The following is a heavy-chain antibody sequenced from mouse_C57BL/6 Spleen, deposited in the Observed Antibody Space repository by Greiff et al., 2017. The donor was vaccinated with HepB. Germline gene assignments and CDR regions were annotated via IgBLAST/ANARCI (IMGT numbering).Heavy chain of an antibody. Sequence: QVQLQQPGAELVRPGTSVKLSCKASGYTFTSYWMHWVKQRPGQGLEWIGVIDPSDSYTNYNQKFKGKATLTVDTSSSTAYMQLSSLTSEDSAVYYCARERGTYPGAMDYWGQGTSVTVSS. D-gene: IGHD5-1*01. CDR2: IDPSDSYT. CDR1: GYTFTSYW. CDR3: ARERGTYPGAMDY. V-gene: IGHV1-59*01. J-gene: IGHJ4*01.